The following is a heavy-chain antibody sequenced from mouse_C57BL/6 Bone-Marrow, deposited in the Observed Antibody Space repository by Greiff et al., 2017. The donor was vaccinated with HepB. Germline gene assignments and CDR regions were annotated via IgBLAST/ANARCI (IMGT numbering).Heavy chain of an antibody. CDR3: ARHYGP. CDR2: INPKNGGT. V-gene: IGHV1-26*01. Sequence: EVQLQQSGPELVKPGASVKISCKASGYTFTDYYMNWVKQSHGKSLEWIGDINPKNGGTSYNQKFKGKATLTVDKCASTAYMELRSLTSEDSAVYYCARHYGPRGQGTTLTVSS. J-gene: IGHJ2*01. D-gene: IGHD1-1*02. CDR1: GYTFTDYY.